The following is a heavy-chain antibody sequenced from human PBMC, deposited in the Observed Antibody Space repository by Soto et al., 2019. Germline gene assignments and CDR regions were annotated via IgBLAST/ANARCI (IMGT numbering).Heavy chain of an antibody. CDR2: ISGYNGNT. J-gene: IGHJ4*02. CDR1: GYTFKKYG. D-gene: IGHD6-19*01. Sequence: QVQLVQSGGEVKKPGASVKVSCKASGYTFKKYGISWLRQAPGQGPEWMGWISGYNGNTNYAQKFQGRVTVTTGPSVTTGFIELTNLRPDDTALYYCARASAYIAMAEGLLDFWGQGTLVTISS. CDR3: ARASAYIAMAEGLLDF. V-gene: IGHV1-18*01.